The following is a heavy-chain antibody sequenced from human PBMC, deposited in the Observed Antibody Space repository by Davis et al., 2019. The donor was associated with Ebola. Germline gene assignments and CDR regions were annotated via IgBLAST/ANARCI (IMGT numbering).Heavy chain of an antibody. CDR2: INAGDGKI. Sequence: AASVKVSCKASGGTFSSYAISWVRQAPGQRLEWMGWINAGDGKIIYSENFQGRVTMTRDTSTSTVYMELSSLRSEDTAVYYCAREAGSGWYSWFDPWGQGTLVTVSS. CDR3: AREAGSGWYSWFDP. CDR1: GGTFSSYA. J-gene: IGHJ5*02. D-gene: IGHD6-19*01. V-gene: IGHV1-3*01.